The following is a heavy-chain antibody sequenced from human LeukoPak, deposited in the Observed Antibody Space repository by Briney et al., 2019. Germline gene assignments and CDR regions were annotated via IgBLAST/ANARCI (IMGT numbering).Heavy chain of an antibody. Sequence: PGGSLRLSCAASGFTFSSYGMHWVRQAPGKGLEWVAVIWYDGSNKYCADSVKGRFTISRDNSKNTLYLQMNSLRAEDTAVYYCAKDWDYGSGSYEGPHYWGQGTLVTVSS. J-gene: IGHJ4*02. CDR1: GFTFSSYG. D-gene: IGHD3-10*01. CDR3: AKDWDYGSGSYEGPHY. CDR2: IWYDGSNK. V-gene: IGHV3-33*06.